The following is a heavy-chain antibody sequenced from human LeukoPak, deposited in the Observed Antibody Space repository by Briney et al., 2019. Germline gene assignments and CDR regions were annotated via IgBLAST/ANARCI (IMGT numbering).Heavy chain of an antibody. CDR3: ARGFSSIAVADVGEDY. V-gene: IGHV4-59*01. J-gene: IGHJ4*02. CDR2: IYYSGST. D-gene: IGHD6-19*01. Sequence: KSSETLSLTCTVSGGSISSYYWSWIRQPPGKGLEWIGYIYYSGSTNYNPSLKSRVTISVDTSKNQFSLKLSSVTAADTVVYYCARGFSSIAVADVGEDYWGQGTLVTVSS. CDR1: GGSISSYY.